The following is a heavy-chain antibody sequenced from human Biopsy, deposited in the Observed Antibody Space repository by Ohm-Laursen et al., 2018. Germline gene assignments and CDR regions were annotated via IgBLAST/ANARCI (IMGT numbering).Heavy chain of an antibody. CDR1: GDSISSYY. J-gene: IGHJ4*02. CDR2: VYYTGYT. D-gene: IGHD4-23*01. Sequence: SETLSLTCTVSGDSISSYYWSWIRQPPGKGLQWIGYVYYTGYTSYNASLKSRVTISVDTSRNHFSLRLSSLTAADTAVYYCARGSNDFGGLYFPRWGQGTLLTVSS. CDR3: ARGSNDFGGLYFPR. V-gene: IGHV4-59*01.